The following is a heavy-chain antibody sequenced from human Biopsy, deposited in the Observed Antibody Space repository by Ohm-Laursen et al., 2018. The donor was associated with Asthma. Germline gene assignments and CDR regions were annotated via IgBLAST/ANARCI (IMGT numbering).Heavy chain of an antibody. CDR3: ARGDSSNWSHYYFDY. D-gene: IGHD3-22*01. V-gene: IGHV3-53*01. J-gene: IGHJ4*02. CDR1: GFAVSRDH. CDR2: IYSGGTS. Sequence: LSLTCAASGFAVSRDHMFWARQAPGKGLEWVSVIYSGGTSHTADSVRGRFTISRDYSKNTLYLQMHSLRAGDTAVYYCARGDSSNWSHYYFDYWGQGTLVTVSS.